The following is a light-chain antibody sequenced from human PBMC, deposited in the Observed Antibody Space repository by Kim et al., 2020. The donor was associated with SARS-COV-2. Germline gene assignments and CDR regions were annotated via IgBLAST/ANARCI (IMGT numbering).Light chain of an antibody. CDR1: SIGIKS. CDR3: QVWDSSSDHRVV. J-gene: IGLJ2*01. CDR2: YDS. V-gene: IGLV3-21*03. Sequence: PGRTAWVSLGRNSIGIKSVPWYQQKSGQAPVLVVCYDSDRPSGIPERFSGSNSGNTATLTISRVEAGDEADYYCQVWDSSSDHRVVFGGGTQLTVL.